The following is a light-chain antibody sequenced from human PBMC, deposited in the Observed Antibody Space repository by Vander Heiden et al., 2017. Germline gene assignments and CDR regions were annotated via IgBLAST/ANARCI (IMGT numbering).Light chain of an antibody. CDR2: NGG. CDR1: SSNIGSTS. Sequence: QSFLTPPPSASRAPRPRVTIPCSGSSSNIGSTSFDWYQPLPGPAPSLLIYNGGLRPAAVPARISGSKSGTSASLAISGLQSEDEADYYCGSWDDTLNGLYVFGGGTKVTVL. V-gene: IGLV1-44*01. CDR3: GSWDDTLNGLYV. J-gene: IGLJ1*01.